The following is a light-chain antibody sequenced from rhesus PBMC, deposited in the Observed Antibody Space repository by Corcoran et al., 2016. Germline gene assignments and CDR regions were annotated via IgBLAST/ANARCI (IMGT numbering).Light chain of an antibody. CDR1: LGITND. CDR2: EAS. Sequence: DIQMTQSPSSLSASVGDRVTISFRASLGITNDFAWYQPKPGGPLNILIYEASLLPGGIPSRFSGSGAGADFTLTISSLQSEDFGAYYCQHYFTTPLTFGGGTKVELK. CDR3: QHYFTTPLT. J-gene: IGKJ4*01. V-gene: IGKV1-25*01.